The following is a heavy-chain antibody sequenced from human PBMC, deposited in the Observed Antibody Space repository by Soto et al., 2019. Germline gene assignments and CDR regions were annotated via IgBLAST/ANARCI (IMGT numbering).Heavy chain of an antibody. V-gene: IGHV3-23*01. Sequence: EVQLLEAGGGLVQPGGSLRLSCAASGFSFRNYGMSWVRQAPGKGLEWLSAIIGNGDTTYYAASVRGRFTISRDNSKDTMYLQLNDLGAEDTAIYYWAKDYDYGDSLPFDYWGLGTLVTVSS. J-gene: IGHJ4*02. CDR2: IIGNGDTT. D-gene: IGHD4-17*01. CDR1: GFSFRNYG. CDR3: AKDYDYGDSLPFDY.